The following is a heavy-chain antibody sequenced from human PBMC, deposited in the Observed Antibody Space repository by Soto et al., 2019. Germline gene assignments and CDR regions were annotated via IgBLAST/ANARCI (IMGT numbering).Heavy chain of an antibody. CDR1: GGSISSYY. CDR3: AREFSDYGMDV. CDR2: IYYSGST. V-gene: IGHV4-59*01. J-gene: IGHJ6*02. Sequence: SETLSLTCTVSGGSISSYYWSWIRQPPGKGLEWIGYIYYSGSTNYNPSLKSRVTISVDTSKNQFSLKLSSVTAADTAVYYCAREFSDYGMDVWGQGTTVTVSS.